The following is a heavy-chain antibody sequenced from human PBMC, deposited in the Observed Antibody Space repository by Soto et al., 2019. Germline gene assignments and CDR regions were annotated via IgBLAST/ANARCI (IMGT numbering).Heavy chain of an antibody. CDR1: GYTFSTYG. D-gene: IGHD6-6*01. Sequence: RASVKVSCKASGYTFSTYGINWVRQAPGQGLEWMGWISVYNGNTNYAQKFQDRVTLTTDTFTSTAYMEVRTLRSDDTAVYYCGRVGSGSSPADYWGQGTLVTVSS. V-gene: IGHV1-18*01. CDR2: ISVYNGNT. CDR3: GRVGSGSSPADY. J-gene: IGHJ4*02.